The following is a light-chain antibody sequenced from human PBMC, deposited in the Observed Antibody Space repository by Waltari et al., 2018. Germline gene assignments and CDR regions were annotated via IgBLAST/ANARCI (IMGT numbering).Light chain of an antibody. J-gene: IGKJ1*01. V-gene: IGKV1-39*01. CDR2: AAS. CDR3: QQYHTYPWT. Sequence: DIQMTQSPSSLSASVGDRVTITCRASQSISSYLNWYQQKPGKAPKLLIYAASSLQSGVPSRFSGSGSGTDFTLTISSLQPEDFATYYCQQYHTYPWTFGQGTKVEI. CDR1: QSISSY.